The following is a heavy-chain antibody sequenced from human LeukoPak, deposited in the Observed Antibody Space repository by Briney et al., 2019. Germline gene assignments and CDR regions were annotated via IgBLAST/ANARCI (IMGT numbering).Heavy chain of an antibody. CDR3: ARDLDSSSSGALYY. CDR1: GYTFTSYG. Sequence: ASVKVSCKASGYTFTSYGISWVRQAPGQGLEWTGWISAYNGNTNYAQKLQGRVTMTTDTSTSTAYMELRSLRSDDTAVYYCARDLDSSSSGALYYWGQGTLVTVSS. J-gene: IGHJ4*02. D-gene: IGHD6-6*01. CDR2: ISAYNGNT. V-gene: IGHV1-18*01.